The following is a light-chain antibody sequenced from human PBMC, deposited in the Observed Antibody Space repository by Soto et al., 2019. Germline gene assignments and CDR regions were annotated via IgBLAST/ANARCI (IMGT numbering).Light chain of an antibody. CDR3: QQSSSSPIT. V-gene: IGKV1-39*01. J-gene: IGKJ5*01. CDR1: HSITKY. Sequence: DIQMTQSPSSLSASVGDRVTITCRASHSITKYLNWYQQKPGKAPKLLIYAASSLESGVPSRFSGSGSGTVFTLTITSLQPEDFASYYCQQSSSSPITFGQGTRLDI. CDR2: AAS.